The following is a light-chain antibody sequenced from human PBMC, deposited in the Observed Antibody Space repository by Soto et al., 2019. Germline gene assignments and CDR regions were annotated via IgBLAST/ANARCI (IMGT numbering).Light chain of an antibody. Sequence: EIVLTQSPGTLSLSPGERATLSCRASQSVRNNLVWYQQRPGQAPRLLIYGASTRATGIPARFSGSGSGTEFTLTISSLQSEDFAVYYCQQYNNWPPWTFGQGTRWIS. J-gene: IGKJ1*01. CDR1: QSVRNN. CDR3: QQYNNWPPWT. CDR2: GAS. V-gene: IGKV3-15*01.